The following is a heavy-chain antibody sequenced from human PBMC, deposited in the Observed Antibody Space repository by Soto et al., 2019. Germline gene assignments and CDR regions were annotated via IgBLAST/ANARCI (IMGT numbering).Heavy chain of an antibody. Sequence: SETLSLTCSVSGDSVTSGSYYWSWIRQPPGKGLEWIGYIYYTGSTNYNPSLKSRVTISVDTSKNQFSLKLSSVTAADTAVYYCASVVVVVAATPSYYGMDVWGQGTTVTVSS. CDR1: GDSVTSGSYY. V-gene: IGHV4-61*01. D-gene: IGHD2-15*01. CDR2: IYYTGST. CDR3: ASVVVVVAATPSYYGMDV. J-gene: IGHJ6*02.